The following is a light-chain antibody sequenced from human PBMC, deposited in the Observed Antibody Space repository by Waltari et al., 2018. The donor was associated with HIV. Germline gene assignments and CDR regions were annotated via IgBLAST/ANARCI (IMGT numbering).Light chain of an antibody. Sequence: EVVLTQSPGTLSLSPGHRATLFCKTSQSISTYHLAWYQQRLGQAPRLLIYGTSSRATGVSERFRGSGSGTDFTLTISRLVAEDSAMYYCHHYGTAPHTFGQGTRLEI. CDR1: QSISTYH. CDR2: GTS. J-gene: IGKJ2*01. CDR3: HHYGTAPHT. V-gene: IGKV3-20*01.